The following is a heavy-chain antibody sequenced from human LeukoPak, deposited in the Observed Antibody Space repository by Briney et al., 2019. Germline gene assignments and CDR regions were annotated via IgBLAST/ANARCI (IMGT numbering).Heavy chain of an antibody. Sequence: AETLSLTCTVSGYSISSGYYWGWIRQPPGKGLEWVGSVFHSGNTYYNPSLKSRLTISLDMSKNQFSLKLSSVTAADTAVYYCARVEEYCSGGSCYLGWFDPCGQGTLVTVSS. D-gene: IGHD2-15*01. CDR1: GYSISSGYY. V-gene: IGHV4-38-2*02. CDR2: VFHSGNT. CDR3: ARVEEYCSGGSCYLGWFDP. J-gene: IGHJ5*02.